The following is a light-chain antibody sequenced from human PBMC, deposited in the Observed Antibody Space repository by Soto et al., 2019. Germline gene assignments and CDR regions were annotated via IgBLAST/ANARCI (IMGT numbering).Light chain of an antibody. CDR2: GAS. J-gene: IGKJ1*01. CDR1: ETINSNY. V-gene: IGKV3-20*01. CDR3: QQCDRSPWT. Sequence: EIVLTQSPGTLSLSPGERATLSCRASETINSNYLVWFQQKPGQAPRLLIYGASSRATGIPDRFSGSGSGTDFTLTISSLEPEDFAVYYCQQCDRSPWTFGQGTKVEIK.